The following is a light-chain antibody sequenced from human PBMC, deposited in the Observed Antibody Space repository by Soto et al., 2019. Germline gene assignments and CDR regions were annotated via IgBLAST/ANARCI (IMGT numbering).Light chain of an antibody. CDR1: SRDVGGYNY. CDR3: SSYTSSSTYV. J-gene: IGLJ1*01. Sequence: QSALTQPASVSGSPGQSINISCTGTSRDVGGYNYVSWYQQHPGKAPKLMIYEVSNRPSGVSNRFSGSKSGNTASLTISGLQAEDEADYYCSSYTSSSTYVFGTGTKLTVL. CDR2: EVS. V-gene: IGLV2-14*01.